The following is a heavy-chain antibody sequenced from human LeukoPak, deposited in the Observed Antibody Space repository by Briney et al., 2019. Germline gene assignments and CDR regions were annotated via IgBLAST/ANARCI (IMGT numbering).Heavy chain of an antibody. CDR1: GGSIKTYY. Sequence: PSETLSLTCTVSGGSIKTYYWSWIRQPPGKRLEWIGYIHYSGVTNYNPSLKSRVAMSVDTSKNQFSLRLSSVTAADTAVYYCARHSTYYYDPDLDYWGQGTLVTVSS. D-gene: IGHD3-22*01. J-gene: IGHJ4*02. V-gene: IGHV4-59*08. CDR3: ARHSTYYYDPDLDY. CDR2: IHYSGVT.